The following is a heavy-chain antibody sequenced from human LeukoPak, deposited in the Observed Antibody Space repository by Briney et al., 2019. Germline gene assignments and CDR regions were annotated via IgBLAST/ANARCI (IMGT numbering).Heavy chain of an antibody. CDR2: ISSSSSYI. Sequence: GGSLRLSCAASGFTFSSYSMNWVRQATGKGLVGVSSISSSSSYIYYADSVKGRFTISRDNAKNSLYLQMNSLRAEDTAVYYCASLVFYDILTGPDYWGQGTLVTVSS. D-gene: IGHD3-9*01. V-gene: IGHV3-21*01. J-gene: IGHJ4*02. CDR3: ASLVFYDILTGPDY. CDR1: GFTFSSYS.